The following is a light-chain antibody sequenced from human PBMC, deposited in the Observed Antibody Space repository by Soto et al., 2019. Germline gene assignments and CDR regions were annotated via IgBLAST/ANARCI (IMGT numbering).Light chain of an antibody. CDR2: AAS. V-gene: IGKV1-39*01. Sequence: DIQMTQSPSSLSASLGDRVTITCRASQSISSYLNWYQQKPGKAPKLLIYAASTLQSGVPSRFSGSGSGTDFTLTISSLQPEDFATYYCQESYSTPRWTFGQGTKVDI. CDR1: QSISSY. J-gene: IGKJ1*01. CDR3: QESYSTPRWT.